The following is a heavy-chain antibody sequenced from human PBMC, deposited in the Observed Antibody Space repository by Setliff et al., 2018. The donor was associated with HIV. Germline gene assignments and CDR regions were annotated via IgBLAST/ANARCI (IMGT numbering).Heavy chain of an antibody. Sequence: NPSETLSLTCTVSGGSISSHNWGWIRQPPGRGLEWIVYMYYTGRTNYNPSLKSRVTISVDTSKSQFSLKLSSLTAADTAVYYCARGRTQWPNYNYFDPWGLGTLVTVSS. CDR2: MYYTGRT. J-gene: IGHJ5*02. V-gene: IGHV4-59*08. CDR1: GGSISSHN. D-gene: IGHD6-19*01. CDR3: ARGRTQWPNYNYFDP.